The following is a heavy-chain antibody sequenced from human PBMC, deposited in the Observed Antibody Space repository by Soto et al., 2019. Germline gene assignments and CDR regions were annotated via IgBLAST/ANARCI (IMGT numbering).Heavy chain of an antibody. D-gene: IGHD2-15*01. V-gene: IGHV1-69*13. CDR2: IIPIFGTA. CDR1: GGTFSSYA. Sequence: ASVKVSCKASGGTFSSYAISWVRQAPGQGLEWMGGIIPIFGTANYAQKFQGRVTITADESTSTAYMELSSLRSEDTAVYYCASVSGSCRGGSCYQNPLWYYYYGMDVWGQGTTVTVSS. CDR3: ASVSGSCRGGSCYQNPLWYYYYGMDV. J-gene: IGHJ6*02.